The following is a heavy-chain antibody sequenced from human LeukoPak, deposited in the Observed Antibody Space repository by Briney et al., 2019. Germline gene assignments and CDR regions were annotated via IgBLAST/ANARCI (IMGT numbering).Heavy chain of an antibody. Sequence: SETLSLTCTVSGGSISSGGYYWTWIRQPPGKGLEWIGYMSQTGSTYYNPSLKSRVTISVDTSKSQFSLKLTSVTAADTAVYYCARHHYASGTHTPYYFDYWGQGTLVTVSS. CDR2: MSQTGST. CDR1: GGSISSGGYY. J-gene: IGHJ4*02. D-gene: IGHD3-10*01. V-gene: IGHV4-31*03. CDR3: ARHHYASGTHTPYYFDY.